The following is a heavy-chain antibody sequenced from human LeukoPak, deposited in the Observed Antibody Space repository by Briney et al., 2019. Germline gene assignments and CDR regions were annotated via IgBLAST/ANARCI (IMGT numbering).Heavy chain of an antibody. CDR3: ARSRKSSGYYYTLSGSPGTFDY. D-gene: IGHD3-22*01. J-gene: IGHJ4*02. CDR1: GYTFTSYG. Sequence: ASVKVSCKASGYTFTSYGISWVRQAPGQGLEWMGWISAYNGNTNYAQKLQGRVTMTTDTSTSTAYMELRSLRSDDTAVYYCARSRKSSGYYYTLSGSPGTFDYWGQGTLVTVSS. V-gene: IGHV1-18*01. CDR2: ISAYNGNT.